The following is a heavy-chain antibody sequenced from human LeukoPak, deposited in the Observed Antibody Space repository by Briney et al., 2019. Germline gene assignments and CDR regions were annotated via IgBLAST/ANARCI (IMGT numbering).Heavy chain of an antibody. V-gene: IGHV3-33*01. J-gene: IGHJ6*02. D-gene: IGHD6-13*01. CDR3: TRIAAAEGHYYYYGMDV. CDR1: GFTFSSYG. Sequence: GGSLRLSCAASGFTFSSYGMHWVRQAPGKGLEWVAVIWYDGSNKYYADSVKGRFTISRDNSKNTLYLQMNSLRAEDTAVYYCTRIAAAEGHYYYYGMDVWGQGTTVTVSS. CDR2: IWYDGSNK.